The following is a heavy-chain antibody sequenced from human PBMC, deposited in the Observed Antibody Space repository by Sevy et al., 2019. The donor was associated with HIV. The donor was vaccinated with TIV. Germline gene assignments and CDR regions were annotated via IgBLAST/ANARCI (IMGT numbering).Heavy chain of an antibody. V-gene: IGHV1-18*01. D-gene: IGHD3-10*01. CDR3: ARDRQYYYGSGSYYIDYYYYGMDV. J-gene: IGHJ6*02. CDR2: ISAYNGNT. Sequence: ASVKVSCKASGYTFTSYGISWVRQAPGQGLEWMGWISAYNGNTNYAQKLQGRVTMTTDTSTSTAYMELGSLRSDDTAVYYCARDRQYYYGSGSYYIDYYYYGMDVWGQGTTVTVSS. CDR1: GYTFTSYG.